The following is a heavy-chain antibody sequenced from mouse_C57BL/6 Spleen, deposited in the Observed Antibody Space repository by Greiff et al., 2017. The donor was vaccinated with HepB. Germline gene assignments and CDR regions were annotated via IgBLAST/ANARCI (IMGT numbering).Heavy chain of an antibody. D-gene: IGHD4-1*01. CDR2: ISYDGSN. J-gene: IGHJ3*01. Sequence: DVQLQESGPGLVKPSQSLSLTCSVTGYSITSGYYWNWIRQFPGNKLEWMGYISYDGSNNYNPSLKNRISITRDTSKNQFFLKLNSVTTEDTATYYCARDLGLAYWGQRTLVTVSA. CDR3: ARDLGLAY. CDR1: GYSITSGYY. V-gene: IGHV3-6*01.